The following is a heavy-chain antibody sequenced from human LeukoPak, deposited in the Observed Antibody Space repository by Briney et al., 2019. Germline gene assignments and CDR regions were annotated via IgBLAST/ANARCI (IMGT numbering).Heavy chain of an antibody. CDR2: ISWNSGNI. CDR1: GFTFDDYA. Sequence: SLRLSCAASGFTFDDYAMHWVRQAPGKGLEWVSGISWNSGNIGYADSVKGRFTISRDNAKNSLSLQMDSLRPEDTALYFCAKDRLFGPYYYYGLHVWGQGTTVTVSS. J-gene: IGHJ6*02. CDR3: AKDRLFGPYYYYGLHV. D-gene: IGHD3-3*01. V-gene: IGHV3-9*01.